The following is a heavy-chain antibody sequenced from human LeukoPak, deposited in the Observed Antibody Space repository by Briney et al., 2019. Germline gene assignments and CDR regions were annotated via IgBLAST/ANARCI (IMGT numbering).Heavy chain of an antibody. J-gene: IGHJ3*02. CDR3: AKDYRYCTSTSCYGDDAFDI. D-gene: IGHD2-2*01. CDR1: GFTFSSYA. Sequence: GGSLRLSCAASGFTFSSYAMTWVRQAPGKGLDCVSAISGSGVSTYYADSVKGRFTIFRDNSKNTLYLQMSSLRAEDTAVYYCAKDYRYCTSTSCYGDDAFDIWGQGTMVTVSS. V-gene: IGHV3-23*01. CDR2: ISGSGVST.